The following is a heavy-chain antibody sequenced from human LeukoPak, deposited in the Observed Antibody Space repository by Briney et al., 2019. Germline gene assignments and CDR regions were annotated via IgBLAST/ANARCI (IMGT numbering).Heavy chain of an antibody. Sequence: GGSLRLSCAASGFIFSQYSMSWVRQAPGKGLEWVSHIRSSSETFYADSVKGRFTISRDNARNSLYLQMNNLRGEDTAIYYCARDAGNSGYGCDLWGQGTLVTVSS. CDR2: IRSSSET. CDR1: GFIFSQYS. J-gene: IGHJ5*02. CDR3: ARDAGNSGYGCDL. V-gene: IGHV3-48*01. D-gene: IGHD5-12*01.